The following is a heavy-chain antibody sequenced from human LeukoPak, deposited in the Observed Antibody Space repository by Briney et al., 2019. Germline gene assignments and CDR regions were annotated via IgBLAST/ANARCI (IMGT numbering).Heavy chain of an antibody. J-gene: IGHJ4*02. D-gene: IGHD6-19*01. CDR2: ISGSGGST. Sequence: GGSLRLSCAASGFTFSSYAMSWVRQAPGKGLESVSAISGSGGSTYYADSVKGRFTISRDNSKNTLYLQMSSLRSEDTAVYYCAREVGSGWYYFDYWGQGTLVTVSS. V-gene: IGHV3-23*01. CDR1: GFTFSSYA. CDR3: AREVGSGWYYFDY.